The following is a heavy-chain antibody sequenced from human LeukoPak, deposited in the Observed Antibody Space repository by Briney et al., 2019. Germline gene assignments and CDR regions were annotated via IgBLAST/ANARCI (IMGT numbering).Heavy chain of an antibody. J-gene: IGHJ4*02. CDR1: GFTFSNYG. Sequence: GGSLRLSCAASGFTFSNYGMSWVRQAPGKGLEWVANIKQDGSEKYYVDSVKGRFTISRDNAKNSLYLQMNSLRAEDTAVYYCARDTAGHFDYWGQGTLVTVSS. CDR2: IKQDGSEK. D-gene: IGHD1-14*01. V-gene: IGHV3-7*01. CDR3: ARDTAGHFDY.